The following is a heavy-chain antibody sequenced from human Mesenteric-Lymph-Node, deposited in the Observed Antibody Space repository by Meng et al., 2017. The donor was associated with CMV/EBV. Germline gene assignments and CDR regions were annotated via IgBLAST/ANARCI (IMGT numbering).Heavy chain of an antibody. CDR3: AKSSDYDILTGYDY. CDR2: INSDVSST. D-gene: IGHD3-9*01. V-gene: IGHV3-74*01. J-gene: IGHJ4*02. CDR1: GFTFSTYW. Sequence: GESLKISCAASGFTFSTYWMHWVRQAPGKGLVWVSRINSDVSSTNYADSVKGRFTISRDNAKNSLYLQMNSLRAEDTALYYCAKSSDYDILTGYDYWGQGTLVTVSS.